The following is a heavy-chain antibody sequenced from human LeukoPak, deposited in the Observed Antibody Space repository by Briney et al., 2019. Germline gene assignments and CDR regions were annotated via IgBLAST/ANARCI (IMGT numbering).Heavy chain of an antibody. CDR3: ARGVYGGYFDQ. V-gene: IGHV4-59*01. J-gene: IGHJ4*03. CDR2: IEYSGRT. D-gene: IGHD4/OR15-4a*01. Sequence: SETLSLTCAVYGGSFSGYYWSWIRQPPGKGLEWIGYIEYSGRTEYKPSLQSRLTISVDTSKNQFSLKVNSVTAADTAVYYCARGVYGGYFDQWGQGALVTVSS. CDR1: GGSFSGYY.